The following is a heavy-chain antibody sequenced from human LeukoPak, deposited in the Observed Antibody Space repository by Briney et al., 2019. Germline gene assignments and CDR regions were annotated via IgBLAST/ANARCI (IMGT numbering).Heavy chain of an antibody. CDR1: GFTFSSYA. Sequence: PGGSLRLSCAASGFTFSSYAMHWVRQAPGKGLEWVSSISSSSSYIYYADSVKGRFTISRDNAKNSLYLQMNSLRAEDTAVYYCARGGPRGYCSSTSCPNDYWGQGTLVTVSS. CDR3: ARGGPRGYCSSTSCPNDY. CDR2: ISSSSSYI. D-gene: IGHD2-2*01. V-gene: IGHV3-21*01. J-gene: IGHJ4*02.